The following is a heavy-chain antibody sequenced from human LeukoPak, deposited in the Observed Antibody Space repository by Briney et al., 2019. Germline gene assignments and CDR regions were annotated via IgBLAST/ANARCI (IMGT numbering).Heavy chain of an antibody. CDR1: GYTFTSYY. CDR3: ARDGYCSSTSCYQDYYYYGMDV. CDR2: INPSGGST. Sequence: ASVKVSCKASGYTFTSYYMHWVRQAPGQGLEWMGIINPSGGSTSYAQKFQGRVTITADKSTSTAYMELSSLRSEDTAVYYCARDGYCSSTSCYQDYYYYGMDVWGQGTTVTVSS. V-gene: IGHV1-46*01. D-gene: IGHD2-2*01. J-gene: IGHJ6*02.